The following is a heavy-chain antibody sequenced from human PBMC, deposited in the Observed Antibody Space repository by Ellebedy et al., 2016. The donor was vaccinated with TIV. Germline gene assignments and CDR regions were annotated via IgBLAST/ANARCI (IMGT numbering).Heavy chain of an antibody. CDR2: INHSGST. V-gene: IGHV4-34*01. CDR3: ARGGSQLFNP. CDR1: GGSFSGYY. D-gene: IGHD2-15*01. Sequence: GSLRLSXAVYGGSFSGYYWSWIRQPPGKGLEWIGEINHSGSTNYNPSLKSRVTISVDTSKNQFSLKLSSVTAADTAVYYCARGGSQLFNPWGQGILVAVSS. J-gene: IGHJ5*02.